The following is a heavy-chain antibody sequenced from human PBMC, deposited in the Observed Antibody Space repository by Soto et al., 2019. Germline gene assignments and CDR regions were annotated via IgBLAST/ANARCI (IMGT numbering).Heavy chain of an antibody. CDR1: GFTFSSYA. CDR3: AKDRTARVDGYKIGGPFDY. Sequence: GESLKISCAASGFTFSSYAMSWVRQAPGKGLEWVSAISGSGGSTYYADSVKGRFTISRDNSKNTLYLQMNSLRAEDTAVYYCAKDRTARVDGYKIGGPFDYWGQGTLVTVSS. V-gene: IGHV3-23*01. CDR2: ISGSGGST. J-gene: IGHJ4*02. D-gene: IGHD5-12*01.